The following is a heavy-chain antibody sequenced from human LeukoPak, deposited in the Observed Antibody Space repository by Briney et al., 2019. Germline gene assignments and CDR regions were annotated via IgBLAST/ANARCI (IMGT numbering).Heavy chain of an antibody. CDR3: ARDQGSGWYQNERPLHRGSFDY. V-gene: IGHV1-69*05. Sequence: SVKVSCKASGGTFSSYAISWVRQAPGQGLEWMGRIIPIFGTANYAQKFQGRVTITTDESTSTAYMELSSLRSEDTAVYYCARDQGSGWYQNERPLHRGSFDYWGQGTLVIVSS. D-gene: IGHD6-19*01. CDR1: GGTFSSYA. J-gene: IGHJ4*02. CDR2: IIPIFGTA.